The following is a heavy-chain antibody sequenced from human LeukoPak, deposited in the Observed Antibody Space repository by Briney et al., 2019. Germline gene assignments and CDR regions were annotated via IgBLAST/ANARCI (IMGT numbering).Heavy chain of an antibody. CDR2: FDPEDGET. Sequence: GASVKVSCKVSGYTLTELSMHWVRQAPGKGLEWTGGFDPEDGETIYAQKFQGRVTMTEDTSTDTAYMELSSLRSEDTAVYYCATIGVGYCSGGSCYAFDYWGQGTLVTVSS. CDR3: ATIGVGYCSGGSCYAFDY. D-gene: IGHD2-15*01. CDR1: GYTLTELS. J-gene: IGHJ4*02. V-gene: IGHV1-24*01.